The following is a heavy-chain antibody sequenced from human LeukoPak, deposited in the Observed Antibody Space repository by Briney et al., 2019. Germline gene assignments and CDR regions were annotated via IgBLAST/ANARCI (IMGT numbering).Heavy chain of an antibody. CDR3: ATGWRKAACTELFDY. Sequence: ASVKVSCKVSGYTLTELSMHWVRQAPGKGLEWMGGFDPEDGETIYAQKFQGRVTMTEDTSTDTAYMELSSLRSEDTAVYYCATGWRKAACTELFDYWGQGTLVTVSS. D-gene: IGHD6-13*01. CDR2: FDPEDGET. V-gene: IGHV1-24*01. CDR1: GYTLTELS. J-gene: IGHJ4*02.